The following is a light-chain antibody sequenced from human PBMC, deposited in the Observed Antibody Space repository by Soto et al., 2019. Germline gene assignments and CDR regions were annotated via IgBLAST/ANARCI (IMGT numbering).Light chain of an antibody. J-gene: IGKJ1*01. V-gene: IGKV3-15*01. Sequence: IGITQSPATLSVCRGDTATLSCMASQSISSKLAWSQQKLGKAPTXVXYEXSTMTTGSPSRLSGSGSATEFTLPISRMQSEDFALYYFHQYESDSQTVGQGTKVAIK. CDR3: HQYESDSQT. CDR1: QSISSK. CDR2: EXS.